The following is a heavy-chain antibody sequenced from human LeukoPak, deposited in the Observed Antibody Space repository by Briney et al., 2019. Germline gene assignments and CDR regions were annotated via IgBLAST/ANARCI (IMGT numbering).Heavy chain of an antibody. CDR3: ARVRFGWYGRSPSGLDD. CDR2: INHSGST. CDR1: GGSFSGYY. V-gene: IGHV4-34*01. J-gene: IGHJ4*02. Sequence: SETLSLTCAVYGGSFSGYYWSWVRQPPGKGLGWIGEINHSGSTNYNPSLKSRVTISVDTSKNQFSLKLSSVTAADTAVYYCARVRFGWYGRSPSGLDDWGQGTLVTVSS. D-gene: IGHD6-19*01.